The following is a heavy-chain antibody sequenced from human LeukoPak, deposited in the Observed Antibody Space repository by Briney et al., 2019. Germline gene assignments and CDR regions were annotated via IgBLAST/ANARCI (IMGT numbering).Heavy chain of an antibody. CDR1: GGSFSGYY. CDR2: INHSGST. D-gene: IGHD6-19*01. CDR3: ARGRRSSGWYYYYYYHMDV. V-gene: IGHV4-34*01. J-gene: IGHJ6*03. Sequence: SGTLPLTCAVYGGSFSGYYWSWIRQPPGKGLEWIGEINHSGSTNYNPSLKSRVTISVDTSKNQFSLKLSSVTAADTAVYYCARGRRSSGWYYYYYYHMDVWGKGTTVTVSS.